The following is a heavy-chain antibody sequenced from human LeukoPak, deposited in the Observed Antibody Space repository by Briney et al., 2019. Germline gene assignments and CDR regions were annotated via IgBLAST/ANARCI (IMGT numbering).Heavy chain of an antibody. D-gene: IGHD1-14*01. CDR3: AKDLPESDYYGMDV. V-gene: IGHV3-9*01. CDR2: ISWNSGSI. CDR1: GFTFDDYA. Sequence: SLRLSCAASGFTFDDYAMHWVRQAPGKGLEWVSGISWNSGSIGYADSVKGRFTISRDNAKNSLYLQMNSLRAEDTALYYCAKDLPESDYYGMDVWGQGTTVTVSS. J-gene: IGHJ6*02.